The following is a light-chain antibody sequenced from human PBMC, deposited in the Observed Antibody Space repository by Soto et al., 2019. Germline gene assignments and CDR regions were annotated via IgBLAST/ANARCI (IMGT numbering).Light chain of an antibody. CDR3: QQRSDWPLT. CDR2: DAS. Sequence: EIGLTQSPATLSLSPGERATLSCRASQSVSNYLAWFQQKPGQAPRLLIYDASNWPTGVPGRFSGSGSGTDFTLTISSLEPEDFATYYCQQRSDWPLTFGGGTKVDSK. J-gene: IGKJ4*01. V-gene: IGKV3-11*01. CDR1: QSVSNY.